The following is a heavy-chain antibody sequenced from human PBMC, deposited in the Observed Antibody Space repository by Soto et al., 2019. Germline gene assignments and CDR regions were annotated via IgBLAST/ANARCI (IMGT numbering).Heavy chain of an antibody. CDR3: AREGYYYGSGSPRGGYYYYYGMDV. V-gene: IGHV1-69*06. D-gene: IGHD3-10*01. J-gene: IGHJ6*02. Sequence: SVKVSCKASGGTFSSYAISWVRQAPGQGLEWMGGIIPIFGTANYAQKFQGRVTITADKSTSTAYMELSSLRSEDTAVYYCAREGYYYGSGSPRGGYYYYYGMDVWGQGTRSPSP. CDR1: GGTFSSYA. CDR2: IIPIFGTA.